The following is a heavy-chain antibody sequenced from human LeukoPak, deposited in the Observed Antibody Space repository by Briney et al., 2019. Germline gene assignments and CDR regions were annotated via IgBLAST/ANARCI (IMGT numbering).Heavy chain of an antibody. CDR3: ARQAVPHAFDI. CDR2: LYPGDSDT. CDR1: GYTFTGYY. J-gene: IGHJ3*02. D-gene: IGHD6-19*01. V-gene: IGHV5-51*01. Sequence: KVSCKASGYTFTGYYLHWVRQMPGKGLEWMGILYPGDSDTRYSPSFQGLVTISADKSISTAYLQWSSPKASDTAMYYCARQAVPHAFDIWGQGTMVTVSS.